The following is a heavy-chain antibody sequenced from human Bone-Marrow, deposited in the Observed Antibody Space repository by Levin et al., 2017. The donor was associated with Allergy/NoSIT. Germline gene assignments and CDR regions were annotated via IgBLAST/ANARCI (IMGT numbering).Heavy chain of an antibody. J-gene: IGHJ4*02. V-gene: IGHV5-51*01. Sequence: PGESLKISCKASGYSFTNYWIGWVRQMPGRGLEWMAIIYPGDSDTRYSLSFRGQVTISADTSVSTVYLQWRSLKASDTAIYYCVRHRDEFNKDLIDYWGQGTLVTASS. CDR1: GYSFTNYW. CDR3: VRHRDEFNKDLIDY. CDR2: IYPGDSDT. D-gene: IGHD2-15*01.